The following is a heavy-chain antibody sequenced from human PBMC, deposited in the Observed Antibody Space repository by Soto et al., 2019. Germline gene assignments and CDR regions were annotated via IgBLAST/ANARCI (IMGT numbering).Heavy chain of an antibody. D-gene: IGHD2-15*01. J-gene: IGHJ4*02. Sequence: GASVKVFCKASGYTFTSYAMHWVRQAPGQRLEWMGWINAGNGNTKYSQKFQGRVTITRDTSASTAYMELSSLRSEDTAVYYCATSTDCSGGSCYPLLFDYWGQGTLVTVSS. CDR1: GYTFTSYA. CDR3: ATSTDCSGGSCYPLLFDY. V-gene: IGHV1-3*01. CDR2: INAGNGNT.